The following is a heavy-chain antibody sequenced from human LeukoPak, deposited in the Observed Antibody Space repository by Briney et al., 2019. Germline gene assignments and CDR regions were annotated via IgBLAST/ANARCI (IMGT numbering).Heavy chain of an antibody. V-gene: IGHV3-48*04. J-gene: IGHJ4*02. CDR2: ISSSTSVT. CDR3: ARELGVTTPHYFDY. Sequence: GSLRLSCAASGFTFSTYNMDWVRQAPGKGLEWVSFISSSTSVTYYADSVKGRFTISRDNAKSSLYLQMNSLRAEDTAVYYCARELGVTTPHYFDYWGQGTLVTVSS. CDR1: GFTFSTYN. D-gene: IGHD4-17*01.